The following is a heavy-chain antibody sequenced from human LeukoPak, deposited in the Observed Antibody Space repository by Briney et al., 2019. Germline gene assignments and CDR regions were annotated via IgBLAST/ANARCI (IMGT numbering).Heavy chain of an antibody. CDR3: ARDDSSGYHDDAFDI. J-gene: IGHJ3*02. D-gene: IGHD3-22*01. Sequence: SETLSLTCAVYGGSFSGYYWSWIRQPPGKGLEWIGEINHSGSTNYNPSLKSRVTISVDTSKNQFSLKLSSVTAADTAVYYCARDDSSGYHDDAFDIWGQGTMVTVSS. V-gene: IGHV4-34*01. CDR1: GGSFSGYY. CDR2: INHSGST.